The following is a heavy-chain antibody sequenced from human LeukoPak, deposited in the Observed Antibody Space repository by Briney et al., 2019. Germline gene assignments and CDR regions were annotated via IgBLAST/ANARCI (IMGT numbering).Heavy chain of an antibody. CDR1: GLTFSTSG. CDR3: ATETNGRHYDY. V-gene: IGHV3-21*06. Sequence: GGSLRLSCTASGLTFSTSGFNWVRQAPGKGLEWVASIGPTGSDRYHANSIKGRFTISRDNANNFLYLQMNSLRAEDTAVYYCATETNGRHYDYWGQGTLLTVSS. D-gene: IGHD1-14*01. CDR2: IGPTGSDR. J-gene: IGHJ4*02.